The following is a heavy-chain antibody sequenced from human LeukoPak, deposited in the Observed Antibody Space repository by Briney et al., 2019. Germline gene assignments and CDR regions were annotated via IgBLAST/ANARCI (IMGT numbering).Heavy chain of an antibody. D-gene: IGHD4-23*01. CDR2: IYYSGST. CDR1: GGSISSGAYY. V-gene: IGHV4-30-4*01. CDR3: ARRPRPFYGGRVSVPFDY. J-gene: IGHJ4*02. Sequence: SETLSLTCTVSGGSISSGAYYWSWIRQPPGKGLEWIGYIYYSGSTNYNPSLKSRVTISVDTSKNQFSLKLSSVTAADTAVYYCARRPRPFYGGRVSVPFDYWGQGTLVTVSS.